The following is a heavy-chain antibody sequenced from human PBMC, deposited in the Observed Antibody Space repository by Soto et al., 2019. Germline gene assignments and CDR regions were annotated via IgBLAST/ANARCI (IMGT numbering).Heavy chain of an antibody. CDR2: ISHDGGT. CDR3: ARGQLVWYGDLTPYHRDMDV. J-gene: IGHJ6*02. V-gene: IGHV4-34*02. D-gene: IGHD3-10*01. CDR1: GGSFADFY. Sequence: QVQLQQWGAGLLRPSETLSLTCAFYGGSFADFYWSWVRQSPGKGLEWVGEISHDGGTNYSPSLPSRVSISAATSKNQCSLHLRSVTAADTGLYYCARGQLVWYGDLTPYHRDMDVWGQGTTVTVSS.